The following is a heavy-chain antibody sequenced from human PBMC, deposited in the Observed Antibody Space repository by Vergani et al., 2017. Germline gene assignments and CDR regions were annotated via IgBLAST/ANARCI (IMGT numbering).Heavy chain of an antibody. Sequence: QVQLVQSGAEVKKPGASVKVSCKASGYTFTGYYMNWVRQAPGQGLEWMGRINPNSGGTNYSQKFQGRVTMTRDTSISTAYMELSRLRSDDTAVYYCARIALRRGYCSSTSCPSGGFDPWGQGTLVTVSS. V-gene: IGHV1-2*06. D-gene: IGHD2-2*01. CDR2: INPNSGGT. CDR3: ARIALRRGYCSSTSCPSGGFDP. CDR1: GYTFTGYY. J-gene: IGHJ5*02.